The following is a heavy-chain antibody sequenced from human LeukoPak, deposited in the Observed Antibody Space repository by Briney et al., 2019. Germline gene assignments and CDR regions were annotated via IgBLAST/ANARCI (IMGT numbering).Heavy chain of an antibody. CDR1: GYSFTSYW. V-gene: IGHV5-51*01. D-gene: IGHD6-13*01. Sequence: RGESLKISCKGSGYSFTSYWIGWVRQLPGKGLEWMGIIYPGDSDTRYSLSFQGQVTVSADKSINTAYLQWSSLKASDTAIYYCARSTAAGYYFDYWGQGTLVTVSS. J-gene: IGHJ4*02. CDR3: ARSTAAGYYFDY. CDR2: IYPGDSDT.